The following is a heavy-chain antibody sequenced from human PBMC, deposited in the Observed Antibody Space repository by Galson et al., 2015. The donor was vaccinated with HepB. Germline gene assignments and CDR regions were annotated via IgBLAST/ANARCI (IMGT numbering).Heavy chain of an antibody. Sequence: SLRLSCAASGFTFSGSAMHWVRQASGKGLEWVGRIRSKANSYATAFAASVKGRFTISRDDSKNTAYLQMNSLKTEDTAVYYCTRHSGSGSYSYWGQGTLVTVSS. D-gene: IGHD1-26*01. CDR3: TRHSGSGSYSY. CDR2: IRSKANSYAT. CDR1: GFTFSGSA. V-gene: IGHV3-73*01. J-gene: IGHJ4*02.